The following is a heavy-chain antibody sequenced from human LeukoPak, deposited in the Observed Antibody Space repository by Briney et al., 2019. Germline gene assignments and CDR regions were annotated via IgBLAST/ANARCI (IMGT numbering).Heavy chain of an antibody. CDR2: IYYSGST. Sequence: KPSETLSLTCTVSGGSISSSSYYWGWIRQPPGKGLEWIGSIYYSGSTYYNPSLKSRVTISVDTSKNQFSLKLSSVTAADTAVYYCARDYGDYAHYYYYYYMDVWGKGTTVTVSS. J-gene: IGHJ6*03. CDR1: GGSISSSSYY. CDR3: ARDYGDYAHYYYYYYMDV. V-gene: IGHV4-39*07. D-gene: IGHD4-17*01.